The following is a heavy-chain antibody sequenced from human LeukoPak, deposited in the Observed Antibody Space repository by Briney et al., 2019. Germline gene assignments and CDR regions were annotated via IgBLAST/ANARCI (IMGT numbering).Heavy chain of an antibody. V-gene: IGHV1-18*01. CDR1: GYTFTSYG. CDR2: ISAYNGNT. D-gene: IGHD1-26*01. CDR3: ARPGDGWELLEFDY. J-gene: IGHJ4*02. Sequence: ASVKVSCKASGYTFTSYGISWLRQAPGQGLEWMGWISAYNGNTNYAQKLQGRVTMTTDTSTSTAYMELRSLRSDDTAVYYCARPGDGWELLEFDYWGQGTLVTVSS.